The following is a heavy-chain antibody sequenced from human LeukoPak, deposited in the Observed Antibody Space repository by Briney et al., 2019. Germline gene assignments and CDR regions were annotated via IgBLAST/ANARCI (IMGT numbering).Heavy chain of an antibody. CDR3: ARETYYHDGTGYYFGAFDM. J-gene: IGHJ3*02. Sequence: GGSLRLSCAASGFTFSSYGMHWVRQAPGKGLEWVAAIWYDGDNKKYADSVKGRFTISRDNSKNTLDLQMNSLTAEDTAVYYCARETYYHDGTGYYFGAFDMWGQGTMVTVPS. D-gene: IGHD3-22*01. CDR2: IWYDGDNK. CDR1: GFTFSSYG. V-gene: IGHV3-33*01.